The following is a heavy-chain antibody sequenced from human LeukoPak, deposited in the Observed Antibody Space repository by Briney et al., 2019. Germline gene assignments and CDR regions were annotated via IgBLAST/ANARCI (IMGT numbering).Heavy chain of an antibody. J-gene: IGHJ4*02. CDR3: ARVRYSGYSFDY. CDR1: GFTFNDYD. V-gene: IGHV3-30*03. Sequence: GGSLRLSCAASGFTFNDYDMHWVRQAPGKGLEWVADISYDGSKKYYADSVKGRFTISRDNSKNTLYLQMNSLRAEDTAVYYCARVRYSGYSFDYWGQGTLVTVSS. CDR2: ISYDGSKK. D-gene: IGHD5-12*01.